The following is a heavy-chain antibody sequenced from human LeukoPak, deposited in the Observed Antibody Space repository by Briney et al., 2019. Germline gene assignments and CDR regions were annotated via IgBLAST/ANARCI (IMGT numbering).Heavy chain of an antibody. V-gene: IGHV1-18*01. Sequence: ASVKVSCKASGYTFTSYGISWVRQAPGQGLEWMGWISAYNGNTNYAQKLQGRVTMTTDTSTSTAYMELRSLRSDDTAVYYCARVGDDSSGYYYYYYYYYMDVWGKGTTVTVSS. J-gene: IGHJ6*03. CDR3: ARVGDDSSGYYYYYYYYYMDV. D-gene: IGHD3-22*01. CDR2: ISAYNGNT. CDR1: GYTFTSYG.